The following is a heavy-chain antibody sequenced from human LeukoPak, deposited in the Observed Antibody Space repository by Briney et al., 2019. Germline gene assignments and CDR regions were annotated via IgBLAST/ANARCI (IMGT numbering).Heavy chain of an antibody. Sequence: ASVKVSCKASGYTFTSYGISWVRQAPGQGLEWMGWISAYNGNTNYAQKLQGRVTMTTDTSTSTAYMGLRSLRSDDTAVYYCARVGYCSSTSCRNWFDPWGQGTLVTVSS. J-gene: IGHJ5*02. CDR2: ISAYNGNT. CDR3: ARVGYCSSTSCRNWFDP. V-gene: IGHV1-18*01. CDR1: GYTFTSYG. D-gene: IGHD2-2*01.